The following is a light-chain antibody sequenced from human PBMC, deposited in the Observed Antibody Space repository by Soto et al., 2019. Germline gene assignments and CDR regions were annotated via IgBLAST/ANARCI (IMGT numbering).Light chain of an antibody. Sequence: QSVLPQPPSVSGALGQRVTISCTGSSSNIGAGYDVHWYQQLPGTAPKLLIYGNTNRPSGVPDRFSGSKSGTSASLAIAGLQAEDEADYYCQSYDSILSVLFGGGTKLTVL. CDR2: GNT. V-gene: IGLV1-40*01. CDR3: QSYDSILSVL. CDR1: SSNIGAGYD. J-gene: IGLJ2*01.